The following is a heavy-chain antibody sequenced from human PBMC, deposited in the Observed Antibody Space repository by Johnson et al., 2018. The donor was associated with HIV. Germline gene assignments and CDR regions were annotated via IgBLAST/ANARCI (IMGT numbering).Heavy chain of an antibody. D-gene: IGHD2-15*01. CDR2: IRYDGSNK. CDR1: GFTLSSYA. J-gene: IGHJ3*02. Sequence: QMQLVESGGGVVQPGRSLRLSCTASGFTLSSYAIHWVRQAPGKGLEWVAFIRYDGSNKYYADSVKGRFTISRDNAKNSLYLQMNSLRAEDTAVYYCARAYPYCSGGSCYTAQPNDAFDIWGQGTMVTVSS. V-gene: IGHV3-33*08. CDR3: ARAYPYCSGGSCYTAQPNDAFDI.